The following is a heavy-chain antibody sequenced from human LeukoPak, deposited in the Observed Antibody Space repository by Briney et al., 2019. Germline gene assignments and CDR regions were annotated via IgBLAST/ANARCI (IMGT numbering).Heavy chain of an antibody. V-gene: IGHV3-30*18. Sequence: GGSLRLSCAASGFTFSSYGMHWVRQAPGKGLEWVAVISYDGSNKYYADSVKGRFTISRDNSKNTLYLQMNSLRAEDTAVYYCAKFRSWSYYYGMDVWGQGTTVTVSS. CDR3: AKFRSWSYYYGMDV. D-gene: IGHD6-13*01. J-gene: IGHJ6*02. CDR2: ISYDGSNK. CDR1: GFTFSSYG.